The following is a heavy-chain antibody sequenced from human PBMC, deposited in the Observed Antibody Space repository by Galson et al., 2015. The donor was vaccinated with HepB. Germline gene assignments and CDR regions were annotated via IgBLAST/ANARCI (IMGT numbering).Heavy chain of an antibody. V-gene: IGHV3-33*01. D-gene: IGHD4-17*01. CDR2: IWYDGSNK. CDR3: ARDGAQETTVTPFDY. J-gene: IGHJ4*02. CDR1: GFTFSSYG. Sequence: SLRLSCAASGFTFSSYGMHWVRQAPGKGLEWVAVIWYDGSNKYYADSVKGRFTISRDNSKNTLYLQMNSLRAEDTAVYYCARDGAQETTVTPFDYWGQGTLVTVSS.